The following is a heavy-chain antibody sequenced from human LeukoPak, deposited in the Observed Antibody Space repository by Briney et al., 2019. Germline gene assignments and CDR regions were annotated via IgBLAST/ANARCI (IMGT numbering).Heavy chain of an antibody. D-gene: IGHD4-17*01. Sequence: PGRSLRLSCAASGFTFSSYAMHWVRQAPGKGLEWVAVVSYDGSNKYYADSVKGRFTISRDNSKNTLYLQMNSLRAEDTAVYYCARGIYIAMTTLDVWGQGTTVTVSS. J-gene: IGHJ6*02. V-gene: IGHV3-30*04. CDR2: VSYDGSNK. CDR3: ARGIYIAMTTLDV. CDR1: GFTFSSYA.